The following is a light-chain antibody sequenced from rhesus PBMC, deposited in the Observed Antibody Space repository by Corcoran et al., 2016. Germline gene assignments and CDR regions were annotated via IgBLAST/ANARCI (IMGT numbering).Light chain of an antibody. Sequence: DIQMTQSPSSLSASVGDRVTITCRASQGITTDLAWYQQKPGETPKLLIYEASSLQSGIPSRFSGSGSGTDFTLTSSSLQSEDFAPYYCQHYYSTPYSFGQGTKVEIK. V-gene: IGKV1-25*01. CDR3: QHYYSTPYS. CDR1: QGITTD. CDR2: EAS. J-gene: IGKJ2*01.